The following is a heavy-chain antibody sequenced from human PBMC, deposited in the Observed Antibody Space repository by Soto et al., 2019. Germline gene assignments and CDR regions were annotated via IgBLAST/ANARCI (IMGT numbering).Heavy chain of an antibody. J-gene: IGHJ4*02. D-gene: IGHD6-6*01. Sequence: SVKVSCKASGGTFSSYAISWVRQAPGQGLEWMGGIIPIFGTANYAQKFQGRVTITADESTSTAYMELSSLRSEDTAVYYCASFIAARPPLDYWGQGTLVTVSS. V-gene: IGHV1-69*13. CDR2: IIPIFGTA. CDR3: ASFIAARPPLDY. CDR1: GGTFSSYA.